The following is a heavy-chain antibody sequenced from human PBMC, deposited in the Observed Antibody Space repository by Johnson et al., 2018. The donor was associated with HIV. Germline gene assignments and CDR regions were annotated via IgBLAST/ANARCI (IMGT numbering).Heavy chain of an antibody. Sequence: QVLLVESGGGVVQPGGSLRLSCAASGFTFSSYAMHWVRQAPGKGLEWVAVISYDGSNKYYADSVKGRFTISRDNSKNTLYLQMNSRRAEDTAVYYCARDESSRLQLTGNDAFDIWGQGTMVTGSS. CDR1: GFTFSSYA. V-gene: IGHV3-30*04. J-gene: IGHJ3*02. CDR2: ISYDGSNK. D-gene: IGHD6-13*01. CDR3: ARDESSRLQLTGNDAFDI.